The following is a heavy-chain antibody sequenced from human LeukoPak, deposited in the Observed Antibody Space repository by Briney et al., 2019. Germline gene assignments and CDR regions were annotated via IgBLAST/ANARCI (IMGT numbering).Heavy chain of an antibody. CDR3: TRDRSRAEDD. D-gene: IGHD1-14*01. J-gene: IGHJ4*02. CDR1: GFTFSGHW. CDR2: IKQGGSDK. V-gene: IGHV3-7*01. Sequence: PGGSLRLSCAASGFTFSGHWMSWVRQAPRKGLEWVANIKQGGSDKYYVDSVKGRFTISRDNANNLLYLQMNSLRGEDTAVYYCTRDRSRAEDDWGQGTLVTVSS.